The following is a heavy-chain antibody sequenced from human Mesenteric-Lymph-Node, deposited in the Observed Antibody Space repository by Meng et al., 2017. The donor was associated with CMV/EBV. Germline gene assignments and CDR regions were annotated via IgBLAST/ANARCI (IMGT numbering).Heavy chain of an antibody. D-gene: IGHD6-13*01. CDR3: ARDQDPGYSSSWLYYYYYYGMDV. Sequence: ASVKVSCKASGYTFTGYYMHWVRQAPGQGLEWKGWINPNSGGTNYAQKFQGRVTMTRDTSISTAYMELSRLRSDDTAVYYCARDQDPGYSSSWLYYYYYYGMDVWGQGTTVTVSS. J-gene: IGHJ6*02. CDR2: INPNSGGT. V-gene: IGHV1-2*02. CDR1: GYTFTGYY.